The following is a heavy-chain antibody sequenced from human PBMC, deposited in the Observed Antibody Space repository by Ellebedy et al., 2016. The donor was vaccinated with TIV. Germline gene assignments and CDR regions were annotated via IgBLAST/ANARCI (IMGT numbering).Heavy chain of an antibody. CDR3: LGGWYYYYYYMDV. J-gene: IGHJ6*03. D-gene: IGHD6-19*01. Sequence: GESLKISXVASGFSFSNSWMQWVRQAPGKGLLWLSGIKSDWSATTYADSVKGRFTISRDNSKNTLYLQMNSLRAEDTAVYYCLGGWYYYYYYMDVWGKGTTVTVSS. CDR2: IKSDWSAT. CDR1: GFSFSNSW. V-gene: IGHV3-74*01.